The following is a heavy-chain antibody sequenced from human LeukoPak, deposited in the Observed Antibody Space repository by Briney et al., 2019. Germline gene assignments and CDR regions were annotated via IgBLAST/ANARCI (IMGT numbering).Heavy chain of an antibody. V-gene: IGHV4-4*07. Sequence: SETLSLTCTVSGGSISRYYWSWIRQPAGKGLEWIGRIYTSGSTNYNPSFKSRVTMSTDTSKNQFSLTLTSVTAADTAVYYCARGRSHFDYWGQGTLVTVSS. J-gene: IGHJ4*02. CDR1: GGSISRYY. CDR3: ARGRSHFDY. CDR2: IYTSGST. D-gene: IGHD1-26*01.